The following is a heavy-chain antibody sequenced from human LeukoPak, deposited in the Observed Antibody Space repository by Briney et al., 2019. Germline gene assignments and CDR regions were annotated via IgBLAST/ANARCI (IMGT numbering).Heavy chain of an antibody. V-gene: IGHV4-34*01. Sequence: SETLSLTCAVYGGSFSGYYWSWIRQPPGKGLEWIGEINHSGSTNYNPSLKSRVTISVDTSKNQFSLKLSSVTAADTAVYYCAREAPISDSGNYYKSLGYWGQGTLVTVSS. CDR2: INHSGST. J-gene: IGHJ4*02. CDR3: AREAPISDSGNYYKSLGY. CDR1: GGSFSGYY. D-gene: IGHD3-10*01.